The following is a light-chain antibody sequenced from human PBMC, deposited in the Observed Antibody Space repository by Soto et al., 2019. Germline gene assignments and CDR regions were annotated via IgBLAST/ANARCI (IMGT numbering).Light chain of an antibody. J-gene: IGKJ5*01. Sequence: EIVLTQFPGTLSLSPGERATLSCRASQSVGSNYLAWYQQRPGQPPNLLIFGASHRAPDIPDRFSGSGSGTDFTLTISRLETEDFAVFYCQQYGTSEIIFGQGTRLEIK. CDR3: QQYGTSEII. CDR1: QSVGSNY. V-gene: IGKV3-20*01. CDR2: GAS.